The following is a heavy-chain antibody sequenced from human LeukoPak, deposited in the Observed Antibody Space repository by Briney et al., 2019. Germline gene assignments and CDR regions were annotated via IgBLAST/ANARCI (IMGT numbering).Heavy chain of an antibody. V-gene: IGHV3-43*02. CDR3: ARAGYSSGWYVGNFDY. CDR2: ISGDGVST. Sequence: GGSLRLSCVASGLPIADFAMHWVRQAPGKGLEWVSLISGDGVSTFYADSVKGRFSISRDNSKNSLYLEMNSLRAEDTAVYYCARAGYSSGWYVGNFDYWGQGTLVTVSS. CDR1: GLPIADFA. D-gene: IGHD6-19*01. J-gene: IGHJ4*02.